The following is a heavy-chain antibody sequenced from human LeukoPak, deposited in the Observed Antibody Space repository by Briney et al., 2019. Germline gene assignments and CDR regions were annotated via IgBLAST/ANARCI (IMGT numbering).Heavy chain of an antibody. D-gene: IGHD3-22*01. CDR1: GYTFTSYA. V-gene: IGHV1-3*01. CDR2: INAGNGNT. J-gene: IGHJ6*02. CDR3: ASRYDSSGYDYYGMDV. Sequence: ASVKVSCKASGYTFTSYAMHWMRQAPGQRLEWMGWINAGNGNTKYSQKFQGRVTITRDTSASTAYMELSSLRSEDTAVYYCASRYDSSGYDYYGMDVWGQGTTVTVSS.